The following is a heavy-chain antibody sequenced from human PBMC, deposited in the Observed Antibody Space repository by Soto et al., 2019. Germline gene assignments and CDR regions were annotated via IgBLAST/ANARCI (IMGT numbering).Heavy chain of an antibody. Sequence: SETLSLTCAVYGGSFSGYYWSWIRQPPGKGLEWIGEINHSGSTNYNPSLKSRVTISVDTSKNQFSLKLSSVTAADTAVYYCAKNAKEYCSSTSCDDYYYYMDVWGKGTTVTVSS. V-gene: IGHV4-34*01. J-gene: IGHJ6*03. CDR1: GGSFSGYY. D-gene: IGHD2-2*01. CDR2: INHSGST. CDR3: AKNAKEYCSSTSCDDYYYYMDV.